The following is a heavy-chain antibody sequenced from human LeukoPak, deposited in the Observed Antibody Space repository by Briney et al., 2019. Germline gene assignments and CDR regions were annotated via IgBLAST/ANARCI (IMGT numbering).Heavy chain of an antibody. CDR1: GVSFSGFY. V-gene: IGHV4-34*01. Sequence: SETLSLTCAVYGVSFSGFYWSWVRQPPGKGLEWTGEISHSGTTYFNPSLKSRVTVSVDTSKSQFSLRLDSMTAADTAVYYCARGGLDTRRGGYFDYWGQGILVTVSS. J-gene: IGHJ4*02. D-gene: IGHD5-18*01. CDR3: ARGGLDTRRGGYFDY. CDR2: ISHSGTT.